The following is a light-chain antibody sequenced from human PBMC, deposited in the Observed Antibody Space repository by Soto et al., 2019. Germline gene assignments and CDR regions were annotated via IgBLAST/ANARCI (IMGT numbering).Light chain of an antibody. CDR1: QSVCSSY. J-gene: IGKJ2*01. Sequence: EIVLTQSPGTLSLSPGEIATLSCRASQSVCSSYLAWYQQKPGQAPRLLIYGASSRPTCIADRFSGSGSGTAFTLTSSRLEPEYFAVYYSQQYGSSLYTFGQGTKMEIK. CDR3: QQYGSSLYT. CDR2: GAS. V-gene: IGKV3-20*01.